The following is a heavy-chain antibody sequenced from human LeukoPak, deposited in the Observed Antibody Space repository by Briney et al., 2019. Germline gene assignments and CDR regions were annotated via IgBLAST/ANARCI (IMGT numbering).Heavy chain of an antibody. J-gene: IGHJ5*02. V-gene: IGHV3-23*01. Sequence: GGSLRLSCAASGIVFSRTAMNWARQSPGRGLEWLSAISGGGERTYYADSVKGRFTISRDNSKNMVYLQMNSLRADDTAIYYCGKDGGQYSSGPEFDPRGQGALVTVSS. CDR1: GIVFSRTA. D-gene: IGHD6-19*01. CDR3: GKDGGQYSSGPEFDP. CDR2: ISGGGERT.